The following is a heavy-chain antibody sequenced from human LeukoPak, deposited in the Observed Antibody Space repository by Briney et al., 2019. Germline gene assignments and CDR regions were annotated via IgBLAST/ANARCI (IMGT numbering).Heavy chain of an antibody. CDR3: AKAWRAYGDYHTFDI. Sequence: GGSLRLSCAASGFTFSSYAMSWVRQVPGKGLEWVSLITGSTGSTYYVDSVRGRFTISRDNSKNTLYLQMNSLRAEDTAVYYCAKAWRAYGDYHTFDIWGQGTMVTVSS. CDR2: ITGSTGST. CDR1: GFTFSSYA. V-gene: IGHV3-23*01. J-gene: IGHJ3*02. D-gene: IGHD4-17*01.